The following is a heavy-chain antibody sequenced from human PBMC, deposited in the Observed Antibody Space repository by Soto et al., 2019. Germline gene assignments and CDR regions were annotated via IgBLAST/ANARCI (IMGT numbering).Heavy chain of an antibody. D-gene: IGHD2-15*01. CDR2: IRSKAYGGTT. J-gene: IGHJ6*02. Sequence: PGGSLRLSCAASGFTFSSYAMSWVRQAPGKGLEWVGFIRSKAYGGTTEYAASVKGRFTISRDDSKSIAYLQMNSLKTEDTAVYYCTRDLATPEYCSGGSCYNQYYYGMDVWGQGTTVTVSS. CDR3: TRDLATPEYCSGGSCYNQYYYGMDV. V-gene: IGHV3-49*04. CDR1: GFTFSSYA.